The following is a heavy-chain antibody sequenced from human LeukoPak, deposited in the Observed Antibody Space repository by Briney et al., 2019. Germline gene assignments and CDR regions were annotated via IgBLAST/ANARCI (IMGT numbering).Heavy chain of an antibody. V-gene: IGHV4-39*07. J-gene: IGHJ5*02. Sequence: SETLSLTCTVSGGSISSSSYYWGWIRQPPGKGLEWIGSMYSSGSTYYNPSLKSRVTISVDTSKNQFSLKLSSVTAADTAVYYCARGRPTTSIAAAGVNWFDPWGQGTLVTVSS. CDR3: ARGRPTTSIAAAGVNWFDP. D-gene: IGHD6-13*01. CDR2: MYSSGST. CDR1: GGSISSSSYY.